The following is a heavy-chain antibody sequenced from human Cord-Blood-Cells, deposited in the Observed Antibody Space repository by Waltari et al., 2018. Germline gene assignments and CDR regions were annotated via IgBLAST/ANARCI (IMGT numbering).Heavy chain of an antibody. V-gene: IGHV3-7*01. J-gene: IGHJ4*02. CDR1: GFTFSSYW. CDR2: IKQDGMEK. Sequence: EVQLVESGGGLVQPGGSLRLSCAASGFTFSSYWMSWVRQAPGKGLEWVANIKQDGMEKYYVDSVKGRFTISRDNAKNSLYLQMNSLRAEDTAVYYCARENDFWSGYYVDYWGQGTLVTVSS. CDR3: ARENDFWSGYYVDY. D-gene: IGHD3-3*01.